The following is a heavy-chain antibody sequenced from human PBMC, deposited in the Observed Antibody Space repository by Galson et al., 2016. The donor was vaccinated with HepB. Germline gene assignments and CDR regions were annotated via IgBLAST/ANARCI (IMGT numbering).Heavy chain of an antibody. Sequence: SETLSLTCTVSGGSVSSNRYYWSWIRQPPGKGLEWIGYIYYSGSTNYNPSLKSRVAISVDTSKNQFSLKLSSVTAADTAVYYCSRDRMAAPGYYGMDVWGQGTTVTVSS. D-gene: IGHD6-13*01. J-gene: IGHJ6*02. CDR2: IYYSGST. V-gene: IGHV4-61*01. CDR3: SRDRMAAPGYYGMDV. CDR1: GGSVSSNRYY.